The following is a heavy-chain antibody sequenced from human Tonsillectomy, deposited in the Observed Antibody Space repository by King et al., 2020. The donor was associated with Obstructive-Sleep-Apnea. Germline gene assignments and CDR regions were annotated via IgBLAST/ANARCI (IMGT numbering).Heavy chain of an antibody. CDR3: AKAIQVVTATAALAY. Sequence: VQLVESGGGLVQPGRSLRLSCAASGFTFDDYAMHWVRQAPGKGLEWVSGITWNSGTIGYADSVKGRFTISRDNATNSLYLQMNSLRAEDTALYYCAKAIQVVTATAALAYGGQGTLVTVSS. CDR1: GFTFDDYA. CDR2: ITWNSGTI. V-gene: IGHV3-9*01. D-gene: IGHD2-15*01. J-gene: IGHJ4*02.